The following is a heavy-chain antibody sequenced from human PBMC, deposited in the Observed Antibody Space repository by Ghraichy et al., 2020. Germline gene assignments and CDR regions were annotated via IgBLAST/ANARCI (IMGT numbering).Heavy chain of an antibody. J-gene: IGHJ6*02. CDR1: GFSLSSYS. V-gene: IGHV3-48*02. CDR3: ARGSKVVRFYYYDGMDV. Sequence: GGSLRLSCVGSGFSLSSYSINWVRQSPGKGLEWVAYMTGSGRTIFYADSVKGRFTISRDNAQNLLYLQMNSLRDEDTAVYYCARGSKVVRFYYYDGMDVWGQGTTVTVSS. CDR2: MTGSGRTI. D-gene: IGHD4-23*01.